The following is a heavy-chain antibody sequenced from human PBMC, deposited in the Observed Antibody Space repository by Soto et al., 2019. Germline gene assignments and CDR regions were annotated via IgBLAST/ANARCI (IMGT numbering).Heavy chain of an antibody. CDR1: GGSISSSSYY. D-gene: IGHD3-10*02. Sequence: PSETLSLTCTVSGGSISSSSYYWGWIRQPPGKGLEWIGSIYYSGSTYYNPSLKSRVTISVDTSKNQFSLKLSSVTAADTAVYYCARHSRFGEIAFYWGQGTLVTVSS. J-gene: IGHJ4*02. CDR2: IYYSGST. CDR3: ARHSRFGEIAFY. V-gene: IGHV4-39*01.